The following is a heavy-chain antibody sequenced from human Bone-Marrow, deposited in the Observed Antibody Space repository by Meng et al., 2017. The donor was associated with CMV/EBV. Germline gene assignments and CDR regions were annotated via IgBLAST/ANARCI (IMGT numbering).Heavy chain of an antibody. CDR3: ARTRYNWNYNWFDP. Sequence: SGPTLVKPTETLTLTCTVSGFSLSNARMGVSWIRQPPGKALEWLAHIFSNDEKSYSTSLKSRLTISKDTSKSRVVLTMTNMDPVDTATYYCARTRYNWNYNWFDPWGQGTLVTVSS. V-gene: IGHV2-26*01. CDR2: IFSNDEK. J-gene: IGHJ5*02. D-gene: IGHD1-7*01. CDR1: GFSLSNARMG.